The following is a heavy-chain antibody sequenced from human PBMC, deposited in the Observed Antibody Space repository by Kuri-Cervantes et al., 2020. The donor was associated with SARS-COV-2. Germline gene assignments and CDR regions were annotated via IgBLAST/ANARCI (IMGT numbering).Heavy chain of an antibody. J-gene: IGHJ4*02. CDR1: GFTFSGHW. D-gene: IGHD3-22*01. CDR2: ISGSGGST. V-gene: IGHV3-23*01. Sequence: GGSLRLSCAASGFTFSGHWIHWVRQAPGKGLVWVSAISGSGGSTYYADSVKGRFTISRDNSKNTLYLQMNSLRAEDTAVYYCAKLEVVVITGLHFDYWGQGTLVTVSS. CDR3: AKLEVVVITGLHFDY.